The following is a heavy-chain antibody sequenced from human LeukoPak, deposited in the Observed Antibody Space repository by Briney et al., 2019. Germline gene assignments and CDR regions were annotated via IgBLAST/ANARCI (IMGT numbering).Heavy chain of an antibody. Sequence: PSQTLSLTRAVYGGSFSGYYWSWIRQPPGKGLEWIGEINHSGSTNYNPSLTSRVTISVDTSKNQFSLKLSSVTAADTAVYHCASTKRYDVLRYFDWLLNTNYWGRGTLVTVSS. CDR3: ASTKRYDVLRYFDWLLNTNY. D-gene: IGHD3-9*01. CDR1: GGSFSGYY. CDR2: INHSGST. J-gene: IGHJ4*02. V-gene: IGHV4-34*01.